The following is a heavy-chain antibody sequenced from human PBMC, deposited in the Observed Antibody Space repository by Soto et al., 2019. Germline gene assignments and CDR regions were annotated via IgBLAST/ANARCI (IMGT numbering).Heavy chain of an antibody. V-gene: IGHV5-51*01. CDR2: IYSGDSDT. Sequence: EVQLVQTGAEVKKPGESLKISCKGSGYIFTNYWIGWVRQMPGKGLEWMGIIYSGDSDTRYSPSFQGQVTISVDKSISTAYLQWSSLKASDTAMYYCARGSSGSYYNGVFDYWGQGTLVTVSS. CDR1: GYIFTNYW. J-gene: IGHJ4*02. CDR3: ARGSSGSYYNGVFDY. D-gene: IGHD3-22*01.